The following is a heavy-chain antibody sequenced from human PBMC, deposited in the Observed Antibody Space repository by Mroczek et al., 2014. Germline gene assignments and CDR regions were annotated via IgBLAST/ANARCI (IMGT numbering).Heavy chain of an antibody. CDR3: ARSPDIVVVVAATQGAFDI. Sequence: QLVESGAEVEKDRGRSLKISCKGSGYSFTSYWIGWVRQMPGKGLEWMGIIYPGDSDTRYSPSFQGQVTISADKSISTAYLQWSSLKASDTAMYYCARSPDIVVVVAATQGAFDIWGQGTMVTVSS. CDR2: IYPGDSDT. V-gene: IGHV5-51*01. CDR1: GYSFTSYW. D-gene: IGHD2-15*01. J-gene: IGHJ3*02.